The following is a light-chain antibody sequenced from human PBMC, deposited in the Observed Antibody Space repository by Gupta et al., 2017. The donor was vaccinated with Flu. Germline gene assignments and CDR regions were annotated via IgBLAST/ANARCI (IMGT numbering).Light chain of an antibody. V-gene: IGKV1-39*01. Sequence: DIQLTASPSSLSACVGDRVTITCRASQSISNHLNWYQQKPGKAPKLLIYSASSLQGGVPSRFSGSGAGTDFTLSISSLQPEDFATYYCQQSYSTPRTFGQGTKVEIK. CDR3: QQSYSTPRT. J-gene: IGKJ1*01. CDR1: QSISNH. CDR2: SAS.